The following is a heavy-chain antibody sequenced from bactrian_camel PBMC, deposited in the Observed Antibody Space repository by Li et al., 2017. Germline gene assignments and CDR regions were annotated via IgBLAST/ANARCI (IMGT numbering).Heavy chain of an antibody. V-gene: IGHV3S55*01. CDR1: GYAYSDGYC. CDR3: ASRRNSYCSIDTLRPTGFLY. D-gene: IGHD3*01. Sequence: HVQLVESGGGSVQAGGSLRLSCVVSGYAYSDGYCLGWFRQATGKEREGVAAIYARGSTHYADSVKGRFTISKDNAKNTIFLQMNSLKPEDTAMYYYASRRNSYCSIDTLRPTGFLYWGQGTQVTVS. J-gene: IGHJ4*01. CDR2: IYARGST.